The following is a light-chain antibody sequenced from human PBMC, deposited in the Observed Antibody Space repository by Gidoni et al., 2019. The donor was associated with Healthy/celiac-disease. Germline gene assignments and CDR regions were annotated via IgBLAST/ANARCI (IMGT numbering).Light chain of an antibody. V-gene: IGKV3-11*01. Sequence: EIVLTQSPATLSLSPGARATLSCRASQSVSSYLAWYQQKPGQAPRLLIYDASNRATGIPAKFSGSGSGTDFTLTISSLEPEDLAVYYCQQRSNWPPRITFGQGTRLEIK. CDR2: DAS. CDR3: QQRSNWPPRIT. CDR1: QSVSSY. J-gene: IGKJ5*01.